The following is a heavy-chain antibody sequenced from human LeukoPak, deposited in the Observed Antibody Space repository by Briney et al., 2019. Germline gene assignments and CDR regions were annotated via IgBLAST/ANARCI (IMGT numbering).Heavy chain of an antibody. V-gene: IGHV3-21*01. CDR1: GFTFSSYS. J-gene: IGHJ4*02. Sequence: PGGSLRLSCAASGFTFSSYSMNWVRQAPGKGLEWVSSISSSSSYIYYADSVKGRFTISRDNAKNSLYLQMNSLRAEDTAVYYCAKDRAFGGIAAAGTYIDYWGQGTLVTVSS. CDR2: ISSSSSYI. D-gene: IGHD6-13*01. CDR3: AKDRAFGGIAAAGTYIDY.